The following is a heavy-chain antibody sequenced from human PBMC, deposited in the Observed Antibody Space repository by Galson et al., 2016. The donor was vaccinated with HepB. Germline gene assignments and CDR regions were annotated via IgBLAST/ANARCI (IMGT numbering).Heavy chain of an antibody. CDR3: ARGELTQTGFGLAFDI. D-gene: IGHD3-10*01. J-gene: IGHJ3*02. CDR1: GYTFTDYY. Sequence: SVKVSCKAPGYTFTDYYLHWVRQAPGLGLEWMGWVNTKSGGTRYSQKFQGWVTMSRDPSINTAYMEVGRLKSDDTAVFYCARGELTQTGFGLAFDIWGQGTTVIVSS. V-gene: IGHV1-2*04. CDR2: VNTKSGGT.